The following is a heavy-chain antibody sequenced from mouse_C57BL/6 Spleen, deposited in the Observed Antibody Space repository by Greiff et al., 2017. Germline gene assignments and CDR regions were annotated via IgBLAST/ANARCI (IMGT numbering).Heavy chain of an antibody. V-gene: IGHV5-12-1*01. J-gene: IGHJ1*03. Sequence: DVQLLESGGGLVKPGGSLKLSCAASGFTFSGYAMPWVRQTPEKRLEWVAYISGGSGNTYYPVTVKGRFTISRDNAKNTLYLQMSSLRSEDTAMYYCARQDYNGYGWYFAVWGTGTTVTVSA. CDR3: ARQDYNGYGWYFAV. CDR2: ISGGSGNT. CDR1: GFTFSGYA. D-gene: IGHD1-1*01.